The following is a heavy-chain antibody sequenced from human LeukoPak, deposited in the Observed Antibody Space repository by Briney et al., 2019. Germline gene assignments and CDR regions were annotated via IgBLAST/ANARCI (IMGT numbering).Heavy chain of an antibody. Sequence: SETLSLTCTVSGGSISSYYWSWIRQPAGKGLEWIGRIYTSGSTNYNPSLKSRVTISVDTSKNQFSLKLSSVTAADTAVYYCARHNQVQWLGREDWFDPWGQGTLVTVSS. J-gene: IGHJ5*02. CDR1: GGSISSYY. CDR2: IYTSGST. CDR3: ARHNQVQWLGREDWFDP. D-gene: IGHD6-19*01. V-gene: IGHV4-4*07.